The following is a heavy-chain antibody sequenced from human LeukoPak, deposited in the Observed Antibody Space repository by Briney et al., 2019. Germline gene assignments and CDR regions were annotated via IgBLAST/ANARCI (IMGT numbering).Heavy chain of an antibody. CDR3: ARDLTYDFWSGYYRDYYYGMDV. CDR1: GFTFSSYS. J-gene: IGHJ6*02. V-gene: IGHV3-48*04. D-gene: IGHD3-3*01. CDR2: ISSGSESST. Sequence: GGSLRLSCAASGFTFSSYSMNWVRQVPGKGLEWVSYISSGSESSTYYADSVKGRFTISRDNAKNSLYLQMNSLRAEDTAVYYCARDLTYDFWSGYYRDYYYGMDVWGQGTTVTVSS.